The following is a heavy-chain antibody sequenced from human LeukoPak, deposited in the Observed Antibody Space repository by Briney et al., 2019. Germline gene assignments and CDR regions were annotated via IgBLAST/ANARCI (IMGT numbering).Heavy chain of an antibody. CDR1: GGFFNGYY. Sequence: PSETLSLTCAVFGGFFNGYYWSWIRQPPGKGLEWIGEINHSGSTNYNPSLKSRVTISVDTSQSQFSLNLNSVTAADTAMYYCARTMVRGVSDWFDPWGQGSLVTVSS. J-gene: IGHJ5*02. CDR2: INHSGST. V-gene: IGHV4-34*01. D-gene: IGHD3-10*01. CDR3: ARTMVRGVSDWFDP.